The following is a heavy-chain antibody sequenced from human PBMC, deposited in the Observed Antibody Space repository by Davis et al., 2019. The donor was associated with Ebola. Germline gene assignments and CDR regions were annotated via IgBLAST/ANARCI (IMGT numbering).Heavy chain of an antibody. V-gene: IGHV3-30-3*01. D-gene: IGHD2-2*02. CDR1: GFTFSSYA. J-gene: IGHJ6*02. CDR2: ISYDGSNK. CDR3: ARDLGYCSSTSCYIYYGMDV. Sequence: GESLKISCAASGFTFSSYAMHWVRRAPGKGLEWVAVISYDGSNKYYADSVKGRFTISRDNSKNTLYLQMNSLRAEDTAVYYCARDLGYCSSTSCYIYYGMDVWGQGTTVTVSS.